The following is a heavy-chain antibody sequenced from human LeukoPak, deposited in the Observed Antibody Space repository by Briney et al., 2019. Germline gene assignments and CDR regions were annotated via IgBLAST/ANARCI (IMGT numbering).Heavy chain of an antibody. Sequence: PGGSLGLSCIASGFNLSSYWMSWIRRAPGKGLEWVVNIKPDGTEKYYVDSVKGRFTISRDNAKSSLFLQMNSLRAEDTAVYYCTRASLGYDKWGQGTLVTVSS. CDR3: TRASLGYDK. CDR2: IKPDGTEK. D-gene: IGHD3-9*01. V-gene: IGHV3-7*01. J-gene: IGHJ4*02. CDR1: GFNLSSYW.